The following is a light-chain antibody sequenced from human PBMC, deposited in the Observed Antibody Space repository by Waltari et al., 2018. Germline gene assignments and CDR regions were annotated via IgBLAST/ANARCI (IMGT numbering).Light chain of an antibody. V-gene: IGKV1-39*01. J-gene: IGKJ4*01. CDR1: QSISAY. CDR3: QQTYITPELS. CDR2: GAS. Sequence: DIQMTQSPSSLSASVGDRVTITCRASQSISAYVNWYQQKPGKAPKLLIYGASSLQSGVPSRFSGSGSGTDFTLTISSVQPEDFATDFCQQTYITPELSFGGGTKVEI.